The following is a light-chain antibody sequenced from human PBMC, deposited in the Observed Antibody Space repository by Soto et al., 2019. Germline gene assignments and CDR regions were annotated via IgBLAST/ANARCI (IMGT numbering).Light chain of an antibody. CDR1: RYVSSN. J-gene: IGKJ4*01. Sequence: EIVMTQSPATLSVSPGERATLSCRARRYVSSNLAWYQQKPGQAPRLLIYDTSTRATGVPARFSGSRSGPEFTLTINSLQSEDFAIYYCQPYNNWPLTFGGGTKVDIK. V-gene: IGKV3-15*01. CDR2: DTS. CDR3: QPYNNWPLT.